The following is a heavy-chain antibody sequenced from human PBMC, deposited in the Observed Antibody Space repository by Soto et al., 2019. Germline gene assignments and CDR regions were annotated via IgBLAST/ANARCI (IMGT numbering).Heavy chain of an antibody. CDR3: AKESSGWGAYFDY. J-gene: IGHJ4*02. CDR1: GFTFSSYG. Sequence: QVQLVESGGGVVQPGRSLRLSCAASGFTFSSYGMHWVRQAPGKGLEWVAVISYDGSNKYYADSVKGRFTISRDNSKNTLYLQMNSLRAEDTAVYYCAKESSGWGAYFDYWGQGTLVTVSS. D-gene: IGHD6-19*01. V-gene: IGHV3-30*18. CDR2: ISYDGSNK.